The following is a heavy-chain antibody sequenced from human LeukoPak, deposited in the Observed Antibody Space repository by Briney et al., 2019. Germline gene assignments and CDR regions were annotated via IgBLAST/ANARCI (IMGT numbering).Heavy chain of an antibody. Sequence: GGSLRLSCAASGFTFSDYYMSWIRQAPGKGLEWVSYISSSGSTIYYADSVKGRFTISRDNAKNTLYLQMNSLRAEDTAVYYCARGGVVVPAAPPKTYYYGMDVWGKGTTVTVSS. CDR1: GFTFSDYY. J-gene: IGHJ6*04. CDR2: ISSSGSTI. V-gene: IGHV3-11*04. CDR3: ARGGVVVPAAPPKTYYYGMDV. D-gene: IGHD2-2*01.